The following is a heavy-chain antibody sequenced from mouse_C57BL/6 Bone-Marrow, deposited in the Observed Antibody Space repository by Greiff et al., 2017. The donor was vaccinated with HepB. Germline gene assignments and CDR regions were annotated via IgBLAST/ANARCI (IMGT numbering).Heavy chain of an antibody. CDR3: ARQETMVTTSSRLYAMDY. Sequence: EVKLMESGGDLVKPGGSLKLSCAASGFTFSSYGMSWVRQTPDKRLEWVATISSGGSYTYYPDSVKGRFTISRDNAKNTLYLQMSSLKSEDTAMYYCARQETMVTTSSRLYAMDYWGQGTSVTVSS. V-gene: IGHV5-6*01. D-gene: IGHD2-2*01. CDR2: ISSGGSYT. J-gene: IGHJ4*01. CDR1: GFTFSSYG.